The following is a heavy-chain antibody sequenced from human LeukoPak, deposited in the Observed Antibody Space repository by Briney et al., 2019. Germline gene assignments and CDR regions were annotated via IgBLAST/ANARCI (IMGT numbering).Heavy chain of an antibody. CDR3: ARGPMVRGLITYAEYFQH. CDR2: ISAYNGNT. Sequence: ASVTVSCKASGYTFTSYGISWVRQAPGQGLEWMGWISAYNGNTNYAQKLQGRVTMTTDTSTSTAYMELRSLRSDDTAVYYCARGPMVRGLITYAEYFQHWGQGTLVTVSS. V-gene: IGHV1-18*01. CDR1: GYTFTSYG. J-gene: IGHJ1*01. D-gene: IGHD3-10*01.